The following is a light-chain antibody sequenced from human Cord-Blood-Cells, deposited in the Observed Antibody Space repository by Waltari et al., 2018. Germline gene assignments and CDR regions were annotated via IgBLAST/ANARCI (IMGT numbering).Light chain of an antibody. CDR1: QSISSW. CDR2: DAS. J-gene: IGKJ4*01. Sequence: DIQMTQSPSTLSASVGDRVTITCRASQSISSWLAWYQQIPGKAPKLLIYDASSLESGVTSRFSGSGSGTEFTLTISSLQPDDFATYYCQQYNSSPLTFGGGTKVEIK. V-gene: IGKV1-5*01. CDR3: QQYNSSPLT.